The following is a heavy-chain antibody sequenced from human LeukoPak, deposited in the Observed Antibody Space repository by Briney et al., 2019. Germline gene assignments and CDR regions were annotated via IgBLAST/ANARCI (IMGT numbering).Heavy chain of an antibody. CDR3: ARGETYYYDSSGYYLN. V-gene: IGHV4-59*01. CDR1: GGSIGSYY. Sequence: SETLSLTCTVSGGSIGSYYWSWIRQPPGKGLEWIGYIYYSGSTNYNPSLKSRVTISVDTSKNLFSLKLSSVTAADTAVYYCARGETYYYDSSGYYLNWGQGTLVTVSS. D-gene: IGHD3-22*01. J-gene: IGHJ4*02. CDR2: IYYSGST.